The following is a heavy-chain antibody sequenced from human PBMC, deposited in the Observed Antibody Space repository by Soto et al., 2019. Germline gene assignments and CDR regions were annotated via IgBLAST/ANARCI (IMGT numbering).Heavy chain of an antibody. D-gene: IGHD3-10*01. Sequence: QVQLVQSGAEVKKPGSSVKVSCKASGGTFSSYAISWVRQAPGQGLEWMGGIIPMFGTADYAQKFQGRVTITADESTSSAYMELSSLRSDGTAVYYCATMKGGSQYYYYGMDVWGQGTTVTVSS. J-gene: IGHJ6*02. V-gene: IGHV1-69*12. CDR3: ATMKGGSQYYYYGMDV. CDR1: GGTFSSYA. CDR2: IIPMFGTA.